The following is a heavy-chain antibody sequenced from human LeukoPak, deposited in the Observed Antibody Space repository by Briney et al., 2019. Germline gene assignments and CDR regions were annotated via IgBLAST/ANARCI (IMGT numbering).Heavy chain of an antibody. CDR2: IIPIFGTA. CDR1: GGTFSSYA. J-gene: IGHJ5*02. V-gene: IGHV1-69*05. D-gene: IGHD6-19*01. Sequence: ASVKVSCKASGGTFSSYAISWVRQAPGQGLEWMGRIIPIFGTANYAQKFQGRVTITTDESTSTAYMELSSLRSEDTAVYYCASSPVVYSSGWYGGSQSNWFDPWGQGTLVTVSP. CDR3: ASSPVVYSSGWYGGSQSNWFDP.